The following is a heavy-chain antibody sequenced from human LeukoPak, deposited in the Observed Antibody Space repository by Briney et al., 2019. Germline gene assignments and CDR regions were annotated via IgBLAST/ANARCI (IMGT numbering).Heavy chain of an antibody. Sequence: SDTLSLTCAVYGGSFSGFYWSWIRHVPGKGLEWIGEINYTGSTSYNPSLKSRVTISVDTSQNQFFLLLASVTAADTAVYYCARVAGYLPTRWFDPWGQGTHVAVSS. CDR2: INYTGST. V-gene: IGHV4-34*01. J-gene: IGHJ5*02. CDR1: GGSFSGFY. CDR3: ARVAGYLPTRWFDP. D-gene: IGHD6-25*01.